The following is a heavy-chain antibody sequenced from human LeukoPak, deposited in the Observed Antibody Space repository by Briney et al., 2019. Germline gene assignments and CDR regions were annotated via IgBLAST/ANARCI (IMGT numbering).Heavy chain of an antibody. V-gene: IGHV4-59*01. CDR3: ARGRSNYYGMDV. D-gene: IGHD1-26*01. Sequence: SETPSLTCTVSGGSINSYYWNWIRRPPGKGLEWIGYIYYNGNTNYSPSLKSRVTMSVDTSKNLFSLKVSSVTAADTAVYYCARGRSNYYGMDVWGQGTTVTVSS. CDR1: GGSINSYY. J-gene: IGHJ6*02. CDR2: IYYNGNT.